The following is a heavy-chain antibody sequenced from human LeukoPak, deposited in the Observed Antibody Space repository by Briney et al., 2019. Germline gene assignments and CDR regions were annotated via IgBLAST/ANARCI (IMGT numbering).Heavy chain of an antibody. J-gene: IGHJ4*02. CDR3: ARDLTGGEYFDS. V-gene: IGHV3-21*01. Sequence: PGGSLRLSCAASGFTFSSFKMTWVRQGPGKGLEWGASISPSSSYIFYADSLKGRVTVSRDNGKSSVFLQMSSLRVEDTAVYYCARDLTGGEYFDSWGQGTLVSVSS. D-gene: IGHD3-16*01. CDR2: ISPSSSYI. CDR1: GFTFSSFK.